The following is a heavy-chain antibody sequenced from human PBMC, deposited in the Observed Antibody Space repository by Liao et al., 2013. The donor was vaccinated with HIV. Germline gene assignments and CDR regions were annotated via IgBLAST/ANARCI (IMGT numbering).Heavy chain of an antibody. CDR3: ARGGTTVTTSGFFDF. CDR1: GGSISPYY. Sequence: QVQLQESGPGLVKPSETLSLTCTVSGGSISPYYWSWIRQTPGKALEWIGFIYYRGSTNYNPSLQSRLAFSVDTSKNQFSLRLTSVTPADTAIYYCARGGTTVTTSGFFDFWGQGTLVTVSS. V-gene: IGHV4-59*01. J-gene: IGHJ4*02. CDR2: IYYRGST. D-gene: IGHD4-17*01.